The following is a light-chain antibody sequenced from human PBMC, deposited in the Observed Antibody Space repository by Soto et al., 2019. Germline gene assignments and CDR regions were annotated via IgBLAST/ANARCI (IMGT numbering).Light chain of an antibody. J-gene: IGKJ5*01. CDR1: QSINND. Sequence: EVMMKQSPATLSVSPGERATLSCRASQSINNDLAWYQHKPGQAPRLLIYGASTRAAGFPARFSGSGSGTEFTLTIDSLQSDDFAVYYCQRYDNWPPITFGQGTKLEIK. CDR2: GAS. CDR3: QRYDNWPPIT. V-gene: IGKV3-15*01.